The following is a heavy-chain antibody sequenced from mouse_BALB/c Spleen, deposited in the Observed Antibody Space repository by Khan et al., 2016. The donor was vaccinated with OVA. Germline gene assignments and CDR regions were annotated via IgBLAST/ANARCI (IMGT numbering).Heavy chain of an antibody. CDR2: ISSGGDYI. D-gene: IGHD1-3*01. V-gene: IGHV5-6*01. CDR3: AGHNSVPFAY. Sequence: EVELVESGGDLVKPGGSLKLSCAASGFPFSTYAMSWVRQTPDKRLEWVATISSGGDYIYYPDSVKGRFTISRDNANNPLYLQMSSLRSEDTAMYYCAGHNSVPFAYWGQGTLVTVSA. J-gene: IGHJ3*01. CDR1: GFPFSTYA.